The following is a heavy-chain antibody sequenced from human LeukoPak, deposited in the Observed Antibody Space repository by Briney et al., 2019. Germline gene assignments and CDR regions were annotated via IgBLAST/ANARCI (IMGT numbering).Heavy chain of an antibody. J-gene: IGHJ4*02. CDR3: ARDKIVGATTLDY. V-gene: IGHV3-7*01. Sequence: GGSLRLSCAASGFTFSTYWMSWVRQAPGKGLEWVANVKQDGGEKYYVDSVMGRFTISRDNAKNSLYLQMNSLRAEDTAVYYCARDKIVGATTLDYWGQGTLVTVSS. CDR2: VKQDGGEK. D-gene: IGHD1-26*01. CDR1: GFTFSTYW.